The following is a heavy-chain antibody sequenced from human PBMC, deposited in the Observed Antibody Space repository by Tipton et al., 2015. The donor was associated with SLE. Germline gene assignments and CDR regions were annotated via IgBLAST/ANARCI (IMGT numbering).Heavy chain of an antibody. CDR1: GDSLRSGSDD. J-gene: IGHJ5*02. V-gene: IGHV4-39*07. CDR3: ARVGVAAAEWYNWFDP. CDR2: IYSSGFS. Sequence: GLVKPSETLSLTCTVSGDSLRSGSDDWAWIRQPPGKGLEWIGSIYSSGFSHFNPSLKSRVTISVDTSKNQFSLKLSSVTAADTAVYYCARVGVAAAEWYNWFDPWGQGTLVTVSS. D-gene: IGHD6-13*01.